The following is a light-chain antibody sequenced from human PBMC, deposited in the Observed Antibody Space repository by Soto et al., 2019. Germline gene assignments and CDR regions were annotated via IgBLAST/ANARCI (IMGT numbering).Light chain of an antibody. Sequence: EIVMTQSPATLSVSPGERATLSCRASQSVSNNLAWYLQKPGQAPRLLIYGASTRATGIPARFSGSGSGTEFTLTVSSLQSEDFAVYYCQQYNTWPRTFGQGTKLEIK. CDR3: QQYNTWPRT. J-gene: IGKJ1*01. CDR2: GAS. V-gene: IGKV3-15*01. CDR1: QSVSNN.